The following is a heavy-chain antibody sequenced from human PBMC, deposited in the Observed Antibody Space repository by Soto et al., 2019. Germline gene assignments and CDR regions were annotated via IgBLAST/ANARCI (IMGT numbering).Heavy chain of an antibody. D-gene: IGHD5-18*01. CDR3: ARVHSYGYYPLRYYGMDV. CDR2: IHYSRGT. J-gene: IGHJ6*02. V-gene: IGHV4-30-4*01. CDR1: GGSISSVDYY. Sequence: QVQLQESGPGLVKPSQTLSLTCTVSGGSISSVDYYWSWIRQPPGKGLEWVGHIHYSRGTDYNPSLKSRLTISLDTSKNLFSLKLSSVTAADTAVYYCARVHSYGYYPLRYYGMDVWGQGTTVTVSS.